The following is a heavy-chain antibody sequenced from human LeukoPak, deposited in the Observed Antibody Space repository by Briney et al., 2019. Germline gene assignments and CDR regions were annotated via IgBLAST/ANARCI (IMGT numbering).Heavy chain of an antibody. J-gene: IGHJ4*02. V-gene: IGHV5-51*01. CDR1: GYSFTSYW. CDR3: ARHTSPDGGQYYYDSSGYYNAIMD. Sequence: GESLKISCNVSGYSFTSYWIGWVRQMPGKGLEWVGIIYPGDSDTRYSPSFQGQVTISVDRSISTAYLQWSTLKASDTAMYYCARHTSPDGGQYYYDSSGYYNAIMDWGQGTLLTVSS. D-gene: IGHD3-22*01. CDR2: IYPGDSDT.